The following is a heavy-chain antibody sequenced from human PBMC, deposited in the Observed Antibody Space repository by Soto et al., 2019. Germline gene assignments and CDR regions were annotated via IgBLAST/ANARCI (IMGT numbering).Heavy chain of an antibody. D-gene: IGHD3-10*01. J-gene: IGHJ3*02. CDR3: AKERKNTDYSGSERGCAFDI. CDR1: GFTFSSYA. V-gene: IGHV3-23*01. CDR2: ISGSGGST. Sequence: EVQLLESGGGLVQPGGSLRLSCAASGFTFSSYAMSWVRQAPGKGLEWVSAISGSGGSTYYADSVKGRFTISRDNSKNTLYLLMNSLRAEDTAVYYGAKERKNTDYSGSERGCAFDIWGQGTMVTVSS.